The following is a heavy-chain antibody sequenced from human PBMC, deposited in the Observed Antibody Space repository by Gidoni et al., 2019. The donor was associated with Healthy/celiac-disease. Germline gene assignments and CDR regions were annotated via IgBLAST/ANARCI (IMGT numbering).Heavy chain of an antibody. CDR3: AKSPRSPQYSSSWYGS. Sequence: EVQLLESGGGLVQPGGSLRLSCAASGFTFSSHAMRWVRQAPGKGLEWVSAISGSGGSTYYADSVKGRFTISRDNSKNTLYLQMNSLRAEDTAVYYCAKSPRSPQYSSSWYGSWGQGTLVTVSS. D-gene: IGHD6-13*01. V-gene: IGHV3-23*01. CDR2: ISGSGGST. J-gene: IGHJ4*02. CDR1: GFTFSSHA.